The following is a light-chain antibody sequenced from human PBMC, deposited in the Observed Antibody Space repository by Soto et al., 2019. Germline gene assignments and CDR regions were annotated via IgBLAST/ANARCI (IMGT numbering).Light chain of an antibody. CDR2: GAS. CDR3: QQYGSSPPLT. CDR1: QGVSSSY. J-gene: IGKJ4*01. Sequence: IVLTHSPGPLSLSPGERATLSCTASQGVSSSYLAWDQKKPRQTPLLLIYGASSRASGIPDRFSGSGAGTDFTLTISRLEPEDFAVYYCQQYGSSPPLTFGGGTKVEIK. V-gene: IGKV3-20*01.